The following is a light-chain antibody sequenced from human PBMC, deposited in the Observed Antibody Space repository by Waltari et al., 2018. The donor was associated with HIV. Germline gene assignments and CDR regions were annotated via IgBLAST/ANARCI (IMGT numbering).Light chain of an antibody. CDR1: NSNLGSNT. V-gene: IGLV1-44*01. CDR2: GNT. J-gene: IGLJ2*01. CDR3: AAWDDSLNGEVV. Sequence: QSVLTQPPSASGTPGQRVTISCSGRNSNLGSNTVNWYQQLPGTAPKLLIYGNTQRPSGVPDRFSGSKSGTSASLAISGLQSEDEADYYCAAWDDSLNGEVVFGGGTKLTVL.